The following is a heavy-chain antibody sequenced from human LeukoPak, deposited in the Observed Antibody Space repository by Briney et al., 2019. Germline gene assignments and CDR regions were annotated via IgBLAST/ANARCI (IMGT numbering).Heavy chain of an antibody. D-gene: IGHD2/OR15-2a*01. Sequence: GGSLRLSCAASRFTLSSYAMSWVRQAPGKGLEWVSSISSSSSYIYYADSVKGRFTISRDNAKNSLYLQMNSLRAEDTAVYYCARDALNFYVWGQGTLVTVSS. CDR2: ISSSSSYI. V-gene: IGHV3-21*01. J-gene: IGHJ4*02. CDR1: RFTLSSYA. CDR3: ARDALNFYV.